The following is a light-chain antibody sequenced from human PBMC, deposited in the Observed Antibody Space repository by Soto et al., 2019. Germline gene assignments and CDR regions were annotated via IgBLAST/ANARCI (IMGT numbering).Light chain of an antibody. CDR1: SSVVGSYTL. V-gene: IGLV2-23*02. Sequence: QSALTQPASVSGSPGESITISCTGISSVVGSYTLVSWYQQHPGKAPKLMIYEVSKRPSGASNRFSGSKSGNTASLTISGLQGVDVADYYCCSYAGSTTYVFGTRTKVTVL. CDR3: CSYAGSTTYV. CDR2: EVS. J-gene: IGLJ1*01.